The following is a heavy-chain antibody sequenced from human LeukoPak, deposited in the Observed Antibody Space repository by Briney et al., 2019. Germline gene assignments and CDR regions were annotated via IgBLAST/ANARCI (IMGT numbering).Heavy chain of an antibody. J-gene: IGHJ4*02. CDR1: GGSIVSGTYY. Sequence: SETLSLTCTVCGGSIVSGTYYWDWVRQPPGKGLEWIGNIHHSGSTAYKPSFQSRVTMSVDTSKNQFSLKLTSLTAADAAVFYCAGHRGGYQKFDSWGQGTLVTVSA. CDR3: AGHRGGYQKFDS. D-gene: IGHD5-12*01. V-gene: IGHV4-39*01. CDR2: IHHSGST.